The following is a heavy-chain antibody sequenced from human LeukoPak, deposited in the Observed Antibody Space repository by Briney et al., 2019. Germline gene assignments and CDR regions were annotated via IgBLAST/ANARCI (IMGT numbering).Heavy chain of an antibody. CDR1: GASVSRTSFY. D-gene: IGHD1-26*01. J-gene: IGHJ4*02. CDR3: ARRVRVGFREGSFDY. V-gene: IGHV4-39*01. CDR2: IYYSGTT. Sequence: SETLSLTCTVSGASVSRTSFYWAWIRQSPGKGLXXXXNIYYSGTTYYNPSLKSRVTISVDTSKNQFSLKLSSVTAADTAVYYCARRVRVGFREGSFDYWGQGTLLTVSS.